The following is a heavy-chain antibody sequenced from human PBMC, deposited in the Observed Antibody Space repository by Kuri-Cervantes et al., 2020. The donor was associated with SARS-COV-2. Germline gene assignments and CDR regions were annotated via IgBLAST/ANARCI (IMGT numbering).Heavy chain of an antibody. CDR1: GGSISSYY. CDR2: IYYSGST. J-gene: IGHJ4*02. V-gene: IGHV4-59*12. Sequence: ESLKISCTVSGGSISSYYWSWIRQPPGKGLEWIGYIYYSGSTYYNPSLKSRVTISVDTSKNQFSLKLSSVTAADTAVYYCATISASYSSGWYALYWGQGTLVTVSS. CDR3: ATISASYSSGWYALY. D-gene: IGHD6-19*01.